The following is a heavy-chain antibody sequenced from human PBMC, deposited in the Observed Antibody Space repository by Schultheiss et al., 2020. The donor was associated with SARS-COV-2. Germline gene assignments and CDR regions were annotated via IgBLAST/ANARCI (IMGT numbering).Heavy chain of an antibody. CDR1: GGSISSFY. V-gene: IGHV4-4*07. CDR2: FHSSGTT. CDR3: ARDKIGYSYAFDI. Sequence: SQTLSLTCTVSGGSISSFYWSWIRQPAGKGLEWIGRFHSSGTTNYNPSLKSRVTMSADTSKNQFSLKLSSVTAADTAVYYCARDKIGYSYAFDIWGQGTMVTVSS. J-gene: IGHJ3*02. D-gene: IGHD5-18*01.